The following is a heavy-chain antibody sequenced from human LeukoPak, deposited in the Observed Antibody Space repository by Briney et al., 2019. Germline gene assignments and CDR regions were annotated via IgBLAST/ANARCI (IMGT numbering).Heavy chain of an antibody. J-gene: IGHJ4*02. CDR1: GFTFSRYS. Sequence: AGGSLRLSCAASGFTFSRYSMNWVRQAPGKGLEWVSHISSSSSYIYYADSAKGRFTIPRDNSRNTLFLQLSSLRADDTAIYYCAKRIGYDYGYYDYWGQGALVTVTS. D-gene: IGHD5-18*01. CDR3: AKRIGYDYGYYDY. V-gene: IGHV3-21*04. CDR2: ISSSSSYI.